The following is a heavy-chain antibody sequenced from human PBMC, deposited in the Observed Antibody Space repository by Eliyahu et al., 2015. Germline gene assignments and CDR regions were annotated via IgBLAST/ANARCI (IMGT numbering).Heavy chain of an antibody. CDR1: XGXITXYF. J-gene: IGHJ3*02. V-gene: IGHV4-59*08. D-gene: IGHD6-6*01. Sequence: QVQLQESGPGLVKPSXTLSLTCTVSXGXITXYFXTWIRQPPGEGLEWVGYISHSGSTNYNPSLKSRVTISVDTSKNQISLKLTSVTAADTAVYYCARSGWLYSSSDDSFDIWGQGTLVTVSS. CDR2: ISHSGST. CDR3: ARSGWLYSSSDDSFDI.